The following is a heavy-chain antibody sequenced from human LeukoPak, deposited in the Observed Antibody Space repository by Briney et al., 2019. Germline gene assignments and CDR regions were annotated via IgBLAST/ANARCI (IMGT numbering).Heavy chain of an antibody. J-gene: IGHJ3*02. D-gene: IGHD3-16*01. CDR3: ARFSAPAPYEPEAAFDI. CDR2: IYRGST. V-gene: IGHV3-66*01. Sequence: GGSLRLSCAASGFTVRSDYMSWVRQAPMKGLEWVSVIYRGSTYYADSVKGRFTVSSDNSKNTVDLQMNSLRVEDTAVYYCARFSAPAPYEPEAAFDIWGQGTMVTVSS. CDR1: GFTVRSDY.